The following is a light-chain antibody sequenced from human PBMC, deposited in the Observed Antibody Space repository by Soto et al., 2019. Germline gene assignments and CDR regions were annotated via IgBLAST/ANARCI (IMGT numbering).Light chain of an antibody. CDR1: QSVLYSSNNKNY. Sequence: DIVMTQSPDSLAVSLGERATINCKSSQSVLYSSNNKNYLAWYQQKPGQPPKLLIYWASTRESGVPDRFSGSGSGTDFTFTISSLQPVDIATYYCQQYDNLPITFGGGTKVEIK. V-gene: IGKV4-1*01. CDR3: QQYDNLPIT. CDR2: WAS. J-gene: IGKJ4*01.